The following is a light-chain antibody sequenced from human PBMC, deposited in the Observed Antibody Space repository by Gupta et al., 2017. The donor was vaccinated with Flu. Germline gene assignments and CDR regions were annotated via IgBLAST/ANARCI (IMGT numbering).Light chain of an antibody. CDR2: DAS. Sequence: GETPTLSGRANGGVNKDLAWHQQKAGQAPRRLIYDASKRATGAPARFSGSGSGTDFTLTISSLEPEDFAVYYCQQRINWPDTFGQGTKLEIK. V-gene: IGKV3D-11*01. J-gene: IGKJ2*01. CDR3: QQRINWPDT. CDR1: GGVNKD.